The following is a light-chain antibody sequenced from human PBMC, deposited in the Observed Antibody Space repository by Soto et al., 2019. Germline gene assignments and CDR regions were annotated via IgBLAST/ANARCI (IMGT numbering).Light chain of an antibody. CDR1: QNLRSS. Sequence: VMTPSPATLSVSPGERATLSCRASQNLRSSLAWYQQKPGQAPRLLIYGASTRATGIPARFSGSGSGTEFTLTISSLQAEDVAVYYCHQYYTTSWTFGQGTKGDIK. J-gene: IGKJ1*01. CDR3: HQYYTTSWT. V-gene: IGKV3-15*01. CDR2: GAS.